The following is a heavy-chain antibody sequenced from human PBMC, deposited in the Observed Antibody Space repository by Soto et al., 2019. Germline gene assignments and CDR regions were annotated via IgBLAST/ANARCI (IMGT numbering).Heavy chain of an antibody. V-gene: IGHV3-30*03. CDR3: VRDAWGVHH. D-gene: IGHD2-8*01. CDR2: ISYDGSNK. CDR1: GFTFSSYG. J-gene: IGHJ5*02. Sequence: PGGSLRLSCAASGFTFSSYGMHWVRQAPGKGLEWVAVISYDGSNKYYADSVKGRFTISRDNAKNTLYLQMNSLRAEDTAVYYCVRDAWGVHHWGQGTQVTVSS.